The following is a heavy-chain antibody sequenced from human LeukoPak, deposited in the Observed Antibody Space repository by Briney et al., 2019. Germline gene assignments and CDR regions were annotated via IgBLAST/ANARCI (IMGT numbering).Heavy chain of an antibody. Sequence: PSETLSLTCTVSGVSISSFYWSWIRQPPGRGLEWIGYIYYSGTANYNPSLKSRVTTSVDTSKNQFSLKLSSVTAADTAVYYCARERLLWFGELSMDWFDPWGQGTLVTVSS. CDR1: GVSISSFY. CDR2: IYYSGTA. V-gene: IGHV4-59*12. J-gene: IGHJ5*02. CDR3: ARERLLWFGELSMDWFDP. D-gene: IGHD3-10*01.